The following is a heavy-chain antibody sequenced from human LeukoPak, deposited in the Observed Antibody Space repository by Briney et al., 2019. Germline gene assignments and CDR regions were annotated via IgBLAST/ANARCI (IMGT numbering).Heavy chain of an antibody. Sequence: SGGSLRLSCAASGFTVSSNYMSWVRQAPGKGLEWVSVIYSGGTTYYADSVKGRFTISRDNSKNTLYLQMNSLRAEDTAGYYCARAGSNYLYFDSWGQGTLVTVSS. CDR2: IYSGGTT. CDR3: ARAGSNYLYFDS. D-gene: IGHD4-11*01. CDR1: GFTVSSNY. J-gene: IGHJ4*02. V-gene: IGHV3-53*01.